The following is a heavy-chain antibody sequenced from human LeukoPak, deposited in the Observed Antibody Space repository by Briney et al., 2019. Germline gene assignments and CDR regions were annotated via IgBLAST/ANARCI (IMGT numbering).Heavy chain of an antibody. CDR3: AKDHLGYCSGGSCYDFDY. V-gene: IGHV3-23*01. CDR2: ISGSGDST. D-gene: IGHD2-15*01. Sequence: GGSLRLSCAASGFTFSTYAMSWVRQAPGKGLAWVSGISGSGDSTYYADSVKGRFTISRDNSKNTLYLQMNSLRAEDTAVYYCAKDHLGYCSGGSCYDFDYWGQGTLVTVSS. CDR1: GFTFSTYA. J-gene: IGHJ4*02.